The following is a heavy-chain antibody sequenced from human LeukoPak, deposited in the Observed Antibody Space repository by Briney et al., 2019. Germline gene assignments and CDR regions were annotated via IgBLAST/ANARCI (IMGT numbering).Heavy chain of an antibody. Sequence: GGSLRLSCAASGFTFSSYGMHWVRQAPGKGLEWVAFIRYDGSNKYYADSVKGRFTISRDNSKNTLYLQMNSLRTEDTAVYYCARDQAGSGHYADYWGQGTLVTVSS. D-gene: IGHD3-10*01. J-gene: IGHJ4*02. V-gene: IGHV3-30*02. CDR1: GFTFSSYG. CDR2: IRYDGSNK. CDR3: ARDQAGSGHYADY.